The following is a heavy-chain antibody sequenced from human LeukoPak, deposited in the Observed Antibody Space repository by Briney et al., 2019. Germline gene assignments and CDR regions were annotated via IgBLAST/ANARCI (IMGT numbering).Heavy chain of an antibody. D-gene: IGHD3-9*01. CDR2: ISWNSGNI. Sequence: NPGGSLRLSCAASGFTFDDYAMHWVRQAPGKGLEWVSGISWNSGNIGYGDSVKGRFTISRDNAKNSLYLQMSSLRAEDMALYYCAKGGSYDILTGYEDWFDPWGQGTLVTVSS. J-gene: IGHJ5*02. V-gene: IGHV3-9*03. CDR1: GFTFDDYA. CDR3: AKGGSYDILTGYEDWFDP.